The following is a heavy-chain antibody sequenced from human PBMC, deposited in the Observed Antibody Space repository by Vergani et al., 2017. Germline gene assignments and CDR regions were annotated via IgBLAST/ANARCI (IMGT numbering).Heavy chain of an antibody. CDR2: ISYDGSNK. D-gene: IGHD2-2*01. J-gene: IGHJ6*03. Sequence: QVQLVESGGGVVQPGRSLRLSCAASGFTFSSYAMHWVRQAPGKGLEWVAVISYDGSNKYYADSVKGRFTISRDNSKNTLYLQMNSLRAEDTPVYYCARDQVGGSSTSCSNYYYYYYMDVWGKGTTVTVSS. V-gene: IGHV3-30*01. CDR3: ARDQVGGSSTSCSNYYYYYYMDV. CDR1: GFTFSSYA.